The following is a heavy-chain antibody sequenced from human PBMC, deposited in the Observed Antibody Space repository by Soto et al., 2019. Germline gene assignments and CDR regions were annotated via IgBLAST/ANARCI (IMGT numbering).Heavy chain of an antibody. D-gene: IGHD3-22*01. CDR1: GGSISSGDYY. CDR2: IYYSGST. V-gene: IGHV4-30-4*01. Sequence: SETLSLTCTVSGGSISSGDYYWSRIRQPPGKGLEWIGYIYYSGSTYYNPSLKSRVTISVDTSKNQFSLKLSSVTAADTAVYYCARTYRSMIVVALYFDYWGQGTLVTVSS. CDR3: ARTYRSMIVVALYFDY. J-gene: IGHJ4*02.